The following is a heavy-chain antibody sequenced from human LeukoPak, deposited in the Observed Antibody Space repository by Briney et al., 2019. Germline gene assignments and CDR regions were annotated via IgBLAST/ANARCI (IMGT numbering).Heavy chain of an antibody. CDR3: NSRDIEGLGY. V-gene: IGHV3-73*01. Sequence: GGSLRLSCAASGFTFSGSTMHWVRQASGKGLEWVGRIRSKANSYATAYAASVKGRFTISRDDSKNTAYLQMNSLKTEDTAVYYRNSRDIEGLGYWGQGTLVTVSS. CDR2: IRSKANSYAT. J-gene: IGHJ4*02. D-gene: IGHD2-21*01. CDR1: GFTFSGST.